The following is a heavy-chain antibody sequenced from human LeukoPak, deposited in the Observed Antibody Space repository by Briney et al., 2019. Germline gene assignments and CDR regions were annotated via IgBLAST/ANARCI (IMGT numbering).Heavy chain of an antibody. V-gene: IGHV3-66*01. CDR3: ARDNYYFDY. CDR2: IYSGGGT. J-gene: IGHJ4*02. Sequence: GGSLRLSCAASEFSVGSNYMTWVRQAPGKGLEWVSLIYSGGGTYYADSVKGRFTISRDNSKNTLYLQMNSLRAEDTAVYYCARDNYYFDYWGQGTLVTVSS. CDR1: EFSVGSNY.